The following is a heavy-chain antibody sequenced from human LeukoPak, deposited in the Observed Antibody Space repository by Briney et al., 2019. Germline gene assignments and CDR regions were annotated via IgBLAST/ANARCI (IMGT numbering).Heavy chain of an antibody. Sequence: ASVKVSCKASGYTFTSYYIHWVRQAPGQGLEWMGIINPSGGSTSYAQKFQDRVSMTRDTSTSTVYMELSSLRSEDTAVHYCARGSTHIQITTFIVDYFDHWGQGTLVTVSS. V-gene: IGHV1-46*01. CDR1: GYTFTSYY. D-gene: IGHD4-11*01. CDR2: INPSGGST. CDR3: ARGSTHIQITTFIVDYFDH. J-gene: IGHJ4*02.